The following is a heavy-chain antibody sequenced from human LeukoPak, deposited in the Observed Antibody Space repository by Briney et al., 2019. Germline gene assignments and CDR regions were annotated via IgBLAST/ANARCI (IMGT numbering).Heavy chain of an antibody. J-gene: IGHJ4*02. CDR3: ARHRSDSSSSPIDY. D-gene: IGHD6-6*01. Sequence: GESLKISCKGSGYSFTNYWIGWVRQMPGKGLEWMAIVYPTDSDTRYCPSFQGQVTVSADKSISTVYLQWSSLKASDTAMYYCARHRSDSSSSPIDYWGQGTLVTVSS. CDR2: VYPTDSDT. V-gene: IGHV5-51*01. CDR1: GYSFTNYW.